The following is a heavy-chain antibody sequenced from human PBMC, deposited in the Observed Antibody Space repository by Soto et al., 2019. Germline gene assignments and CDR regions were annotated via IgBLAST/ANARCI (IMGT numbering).Heavy chain of an antibody. V-gene: IGHV1-69*01. CDR1: GGPFSTYG. CDR2: IIPIFGTA. J-gene: IGHJ6*03. D-gene: IGHD3-10*01. Sequence: QVQLVQSGAEVKKPGSSVKVSCKASGGPFSTYGISWVRQAPGQGLEWMGGIIPIFGTANYAQKFQGRVTITADESTSTAYMELSSLRSEDTAVYYRARSGKEYGSESYEYYFYYMDVWGKGTTGSVSS. CDR3: ARSGKEYGSESYEYYFYYMDV.